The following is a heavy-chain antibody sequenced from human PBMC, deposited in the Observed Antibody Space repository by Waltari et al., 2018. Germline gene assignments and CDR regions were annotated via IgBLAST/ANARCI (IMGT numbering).Heavy chain of an antibody. CDR1: GFTFSSYA. CDR2: ISGSGGST. Sequence: EVQLLESGGGLVQPGGSLRLSCAASGFTFSSYAMSWVRQAPGKGLEWVSAISGSGGSTYYADSVKGRCTISRDNSKNTLYLQMNSLRAEDTAVYYCAKDYGDYERSTDYWGQGTLVTVSS. D-gene: IGHD4-17*01. V-gene: IGHV3-23*01. J-gene: IGHJ4*02. CDR3: AKDYGDYERSTDY.